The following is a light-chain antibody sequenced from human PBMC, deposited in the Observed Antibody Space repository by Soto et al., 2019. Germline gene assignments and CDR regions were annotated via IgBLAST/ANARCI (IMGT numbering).Light chain of an antibody. V-gene: IGLV3-21*04. J-gene: IGLJ2*01. CDR3: QVWDSSSDHVV. Sequence: SYELTQPPSASMAPGKTARITCGGNNIGSKSVHWYQQKPGQAPVLVIYYDSDRPSGIPERFSGSNSGNTATLTISRVEAGDEAHYYCQVWDSSSDHVVFGGGTKLTVL. CDR2: YDS. CDR1: NIGSKS.